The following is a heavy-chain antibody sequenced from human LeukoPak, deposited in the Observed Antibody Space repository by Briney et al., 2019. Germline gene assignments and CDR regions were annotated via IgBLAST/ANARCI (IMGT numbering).Heavy chain of an antibody. V-gene: IGHV3-30*04. J-gene: IGHJ4*02. Sequence: GGSLRLSCAASGFTFSSYAMHWVRQAPGKGLEWVAVISYDGSNKYYADSVKGRFTIPRDNFKNTLYLQMNSLRAEDTAVYYCARVPTRSSGYYGNYWGQGTLVTVSS. CDR1: GFTFSSYA. CDR3: ARVPTRSSGYYGNY. D-gene: IGHD3-22*01. CDR2: ISYDGSNK.